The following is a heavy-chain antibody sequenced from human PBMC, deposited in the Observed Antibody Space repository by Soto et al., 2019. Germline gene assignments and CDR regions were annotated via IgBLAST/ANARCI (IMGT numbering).Heavy chain of an antibody. CDR1: GYTFTTYG. D-gene: IGHD4-17*01. Sequence: QVPLVQSEAEVKKPGASVKVSCEASGYTFTTYGITWVRLAPGQGLEWMGWISGYNGNTKYAQKFQDRVTMTTDTSTSTAYMELRSLRSDDTAVYYCARGDYGGWFDPWGQGSLVTVSS. V-gene: IGHV1-18*01. CDR2: ISGYNGNT. CDR3: ARGDYGGWFDP. J-gene: IGHJ5*02.